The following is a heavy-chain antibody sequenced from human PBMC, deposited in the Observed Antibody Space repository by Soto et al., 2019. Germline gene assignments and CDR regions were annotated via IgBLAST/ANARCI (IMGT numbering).Heavy chain of an antibody. CDR1: GFTFTNYW. CDR2: VKQDGSVT. J-gene: IGHJ4*02. D-gene: IGHD4-17*01. V-gene: IGHV3-7*01. Sequence: GGSLRLSCAASGFTFTNYWMSWVRQAPGKGLEWVGNVKQDGSVTYYADSVRGRFIISRDNARNSVYLQMSSLTAEDMAVYYCASQRDYGDYDYWGQGTLVTVSS. CDR3: ASQRDYGDYDY.